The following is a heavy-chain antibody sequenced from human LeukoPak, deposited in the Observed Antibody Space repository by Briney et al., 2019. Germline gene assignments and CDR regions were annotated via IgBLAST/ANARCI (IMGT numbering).Heavy chain of an antibody. CDR1: GYTFTSYY. Sequence: ASVKVSCKASGYTFTSYYMHWVRQAPGQGLEWMGIINPSGGSTSYAQKFQGRVTISADESTRTVYMELTSLRSDDTAVYYCAKWSEDRGTFDIWGQGTLVTVSS. D-gene: IGHD2-8*01. CDR2: INPSGGST. CDR3: AKWSEDRGTFDI. J-gene: IGHJ3*02. V-gene: IGHV1-46*01.